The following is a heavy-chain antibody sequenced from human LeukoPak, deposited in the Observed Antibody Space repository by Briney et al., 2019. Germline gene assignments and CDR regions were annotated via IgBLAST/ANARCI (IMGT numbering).Heavy chain of an antibody. CDR2: ISSSSRYI. CDR3: ARSGYDYYYYYGMDV. J-gene: IGHJ6*02. D-gene: IGHD5-18*01. Sequence: GGSLRLSCAASGFTFSSYSMNWVRQAPGKGLEWVSSISSSSRYIYYADSVKGRFTISRDNAKNSLYLQMNSLRAEDTAVYYCARSGYDYYYYYGMDVWGQGTTVTVSS. CDR1: GFTFSSYS. V-gene: IGHV3-21*01.